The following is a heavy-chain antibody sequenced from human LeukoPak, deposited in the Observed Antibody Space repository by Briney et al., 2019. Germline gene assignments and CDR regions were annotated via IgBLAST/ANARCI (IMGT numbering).Heavy chain of an antibody. D-gene: IGHD3-16*01. Sequence: ASVTLSCKASGYTFTTYGIGWVRRAPGQGLEWMGWISGYNGNTNYAQKFQGRVTMTTDTSTSTAYMELRSLRSDDTAVYYCARTSHESVLYWSDPWGQGTLVNVSS. V-gene: IGHV1-18*01. CDR1: GYTFTTYG. J-gene: IGHJ5*02. CDR2: ISGYNGNT. CDR3: ARTSHESVLYWSDP.